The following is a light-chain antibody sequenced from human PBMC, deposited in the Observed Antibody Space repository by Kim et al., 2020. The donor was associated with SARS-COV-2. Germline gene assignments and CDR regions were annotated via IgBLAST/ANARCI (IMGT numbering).Light chain of an antibody. CDR1: QGVSNW. CDR3: QQANNFPWT. CDR2: AAS. Sequence: ASVGDSVTITCRASQGVSNWLAWYQHKPGKAPKLLIYAASIRHSGVPSRFSGSGFETDFTLTISNLQPEDFATYYCQQANNFPWTFGQGTKVDIK. V-gene: IGKV1D-12*01. J-gene: IGKJ1*01.